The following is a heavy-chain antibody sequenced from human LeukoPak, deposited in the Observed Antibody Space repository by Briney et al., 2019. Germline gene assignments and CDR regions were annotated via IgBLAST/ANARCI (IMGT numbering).Heavy chain of an antibody. D-gene: IGHD5-18*01. CDR3: ARWGPDPVDTAMAS. CDR1: GFTFDDYA. J-gene: IGHJ4*02. CDR2: ISWNSGSI. V-gene: IGHV3-9*01. Sequence: GGSLRLSCAASGFTFDDYAMHWVRQAPGKGLEWVSGISWNSGSIGYADSVKGRFTISRDNAKNSLYLQMNSLRSDDTAVYYCARWGPDPVDTAMASWGQGTLVTVSS.